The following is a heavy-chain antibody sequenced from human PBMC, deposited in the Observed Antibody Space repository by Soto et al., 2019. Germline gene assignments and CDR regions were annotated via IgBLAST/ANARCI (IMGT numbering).Heavy chain of an antibody. CDR3: ARDRGTMVRGPFDP. V-gene: IGHV1-3*01. J-gene: IGHJ5*02. CDR2: INASNGNT. CDR1: GYTFTSYA. Sequence: QVQLVQSGAEVKKPGASVKVSCKASGYTFTSYAMHWVRQAPGQRLEWMGWINASNGNTKYSQKFQGRVTITRDTSASTAYMELSSLRSEDTAVYYCARDRGTMVRGPFDPWGQGTLVTVSS. D-gene: IGHD3-10*01.